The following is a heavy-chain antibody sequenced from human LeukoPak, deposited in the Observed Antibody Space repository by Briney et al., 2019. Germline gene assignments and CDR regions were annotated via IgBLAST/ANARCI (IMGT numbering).Heavy chain of an antibody. CDR2: INSDGSST. CDR1: GFTFSSYW. J-gene: IGHJ4*02. D-gene: IGHD3-3*01. V-gene: IGHV3-74*01. CDR3: ARDPEWLLYRYLDY. Sequence: GGSLRLSCAASGFTFSSYWMHWVRQAPGKGLVLDSRINSDGSSTSYADSVKGRFTISRDNAKNTLYLQMNSLRAEDTAVYYCARDPEWLLYRYLDYWGQGTLVTVSS.